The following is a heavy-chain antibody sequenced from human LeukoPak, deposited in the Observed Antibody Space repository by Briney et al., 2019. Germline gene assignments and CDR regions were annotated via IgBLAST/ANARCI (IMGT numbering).Heavy chain of an antibody. CDR1: GGTFSSYA. CDR2: IIPIFGTA. D-gene: IGHD3-10*01. CDR3: ATGDYYGSGSYYHYYYYMDV. J-gene: IGHJ6*03. V-gene: IGHV1-69*06. Sequence: ASVKVSCKASGGTFSSYAISWVRQAPGQGLEWMGGIIPIFGTANYAQKFQGRVTITADKSTSTAYMELSSLRSEDTAVYYCATGDYYGSGSYYHYYYYMDVWGKGTTVTISS.